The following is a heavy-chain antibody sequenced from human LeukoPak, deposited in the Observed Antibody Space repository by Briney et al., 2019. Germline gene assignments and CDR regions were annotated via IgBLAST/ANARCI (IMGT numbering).Heavy chain of an antibody. D-gene: IGHD1-1*01. Sequence: GRCLRLSCAASGFTFTNAWMSWVRQAPGKGLEWVGRIYSKADGVTTDYAAPVEGRFTISIDDSKNTLYLQTNSLKTECTAVYYCTTEGYNWGQGTQVTVSS. CDR1: GFTFTNAW. CDR2: IYSKADGVTT. J-gene: IGHJ4*02. CDR3: TTEGYN. V-gene: IGHV3-15*01.